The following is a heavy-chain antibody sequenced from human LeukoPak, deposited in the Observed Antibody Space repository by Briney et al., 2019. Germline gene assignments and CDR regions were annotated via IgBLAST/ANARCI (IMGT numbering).Heavy chain of an antibody. V-gene: IGHV1-46*01. D-gene: IGHD6-19*01. CDR3: ARRSGWYGGIDY. CDR1: GYTFTSYY. Sequence: ASVKVSCKASGYTFTSYYMHWVRQAPGQGLEWMGIINPSGGSTSYAQKFQGRVTMTRDMSTSTVYMELSSLRSEDTAVYYCARRSGWYGGIDYWGQGTLVTVSS. CDR2: INPSGGST. J-gene: IGHJ4*02.